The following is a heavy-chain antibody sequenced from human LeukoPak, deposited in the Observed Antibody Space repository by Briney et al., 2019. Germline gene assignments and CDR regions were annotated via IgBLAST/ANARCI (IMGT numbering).Heavy chain of an antibody. V-gene: IGHV4-30-2*01. J-gene: IGHJ4*02. Sequence: SQALSLTCAVSGGSISSGGDSWSWIRQPPGKGLEWIGYIYHSGSTYYNPSLKSRVTISVDRSKNQFSLKLSSVTAADTAVYYCARSNHPRYYFDYWGQGTLVTVSS. CDR1: GGSISSGGDS. D-gene: IGHD1-14*01. CDR2: IYHSGST. CDR3: ARSNHPRYYFDY.